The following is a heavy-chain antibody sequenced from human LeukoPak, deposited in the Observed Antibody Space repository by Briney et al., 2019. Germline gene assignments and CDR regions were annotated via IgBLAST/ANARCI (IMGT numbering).Heavy chain of an antibody. D-gene: IGHD6-13*01. Sequence: PSETLSLTCTVSGGSFSSYFWTWIRQPPGKGLEWIGYNFYSGSTNYSPSLKSRLTISVDTSKNQFSLKLSSVTAADTAVYYCARLYSSSWEDYWGQGTLVTVSS. V-gene: IGHV4-59*01. J-gene: IGHJ4*02. CDR3: ARLYSSSWEDY. CDR1: GGSFSSYF. CDR2: NFYSGST.